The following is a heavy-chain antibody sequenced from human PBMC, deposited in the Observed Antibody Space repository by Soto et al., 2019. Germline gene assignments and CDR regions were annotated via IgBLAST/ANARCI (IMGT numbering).Heavy chain of an antibody. D-gene: IGHD6-6*01. V-gene: IGHV3-30*18. Sequence: GGSLRLSCAASGFTFSSYGMHWVRQAPGKGLEWVAVISYDGSNKYYADSVKGRFTISRDNSKNTLYLQMNSLRAEDTAVYYCAKDLKHVGSSSVIFGENWFDPWGQGTLVTVSS. CDR3: AKDLKHVGSSSVIFGENWFDP. J-gene: IGHJ5*02. CDR2: ISYDGSNK. CDR1: GFTFSSYG.